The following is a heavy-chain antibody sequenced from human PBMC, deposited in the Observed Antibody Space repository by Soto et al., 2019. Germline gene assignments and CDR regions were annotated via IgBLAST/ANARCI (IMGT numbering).Heavy chain of an antibody. V-gene: IGHV4-34*01. Sequence: QVQLQQWGAGLLKPSETLSVTCAVYCGSFSSYYWSWIRQPPGKGLEWIGEINHSGSTNYNPSLKGRVTMSVDTSKNQFSLKLSSVTAADTAVYYCARTSRFDCWGQGTLVTVSS. J-gene: IGHJ4*02. D-gene: IGHD6-6*01. CDR3: ARTSRFDC. CDR1: CGSFSSYY. CDR2: INHSGST.